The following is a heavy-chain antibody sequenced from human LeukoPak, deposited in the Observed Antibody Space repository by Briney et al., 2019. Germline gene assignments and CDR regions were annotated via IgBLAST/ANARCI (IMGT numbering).Heavy chain of an antibody. CDR1: GFTFSDYY. V-gene: IGHV3-11*01. D-gene: IGHD6-19*01. CDR2: ISSSGSTI. J-gene: IGHJ4*02. CDR3: ARDVAVASFDY. Sequence: KPGGCLRLSCAASGFTFSDYYISWIRQAPGKGLGWVSYISSSGSTIYYADSVKGRFTISRDNAKNSLYLQMNSLRAEDTAVYYWARDVAVASFDYWGQGTLVTVSS.